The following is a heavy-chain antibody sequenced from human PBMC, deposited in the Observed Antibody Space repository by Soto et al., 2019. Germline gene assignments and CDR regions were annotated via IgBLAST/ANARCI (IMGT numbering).Heavy chain of an antibody. V-gene: IGHV3-30*09. CDR2: ISSDGNHK. Sequence: QVQLVESGGGVVQPGRSLRLSCAASGFSVSAYTVHWVRQAPGKGLEWVAVISSDGNHKYYTDSVKGRFAISRDTSTNTVFLQMNSLGPEDTAVYYCARWAQPLFKYWGQGTLVTVSS. CDR1: GFSVSAYT. J-gene: IGHJ4*02. CDR3: ARWAQPLFKY. D-gene: IGHD1-1*01.